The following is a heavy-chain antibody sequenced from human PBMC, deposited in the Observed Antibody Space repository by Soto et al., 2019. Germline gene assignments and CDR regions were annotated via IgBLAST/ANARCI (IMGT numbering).Heavy chain of an antibody. J-gene: IGHJ6*02. CDR2: IIPIFGTA. CDR1: GGTFSSYA. D-gene: IGHD2-15*01. Sequence: QVQLVQSGAEVKKPGSSVKVSCKASGGTFSSYAISWVRQAPGQGLEWMGGIIPIFGTANYAQKFQGRVTITADESTSTAYMELSSRRSEDTAVYYCATLVVSLYYYYYGMDVWGQGTTVTVSS. CDR3: ATLVVSLYYYYYGMDV. V-gene: IGHV1-69*01.